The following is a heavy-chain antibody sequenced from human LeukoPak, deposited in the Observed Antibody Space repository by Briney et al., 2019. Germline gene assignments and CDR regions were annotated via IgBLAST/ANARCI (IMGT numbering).Heavy chain of an antibody. CDR1: GGSFSGYY. V-gene: IGHV4-34*01. CDR2: INHSGST. Sequence: TSETLSLTCAVYGGSFSGYYWSWIRQPPGKGLEWIGEINHSGSTNYNPSLKSRVTISVDTSKNQFSLKLSSVTAADTAVYYCARRRYSSSAGNDYWGQGTLVTVSS. CDR3: ARRRYSSSAGNDY. D-gene: IGHD6-6*01. J-gene: IGHJ4*02.